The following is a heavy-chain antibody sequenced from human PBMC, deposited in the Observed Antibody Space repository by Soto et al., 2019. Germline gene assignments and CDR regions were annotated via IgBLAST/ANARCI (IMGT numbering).Heavy chain of an antibody. D-gene: IGHD1-26*01. Sequence: EVQLLESGGGLVQPGGSLRLSCVGSGFFFSSYTMTWVRQAPGKGLEWVSSFSATSENTYYADSVRGRLTISRDNSKDTLFLRMNSLTADDTAMCYCAKARDHQWVRLPFDYGGQGILVIVSS. CDR3: AKARDHQWVRLPFDY. CDR1: GFFFSSYT. J-gene: IGHJ4*02. V-gene: IGHV3-23*01. CDR2: FSATSENT.